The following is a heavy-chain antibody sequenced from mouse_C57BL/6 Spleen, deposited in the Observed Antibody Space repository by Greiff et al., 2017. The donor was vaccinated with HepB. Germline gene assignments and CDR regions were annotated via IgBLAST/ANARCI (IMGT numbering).Heavy chain of an antibody. CDR1: GFTFSDYY. CDR2: INYDGSST. Sequence: EVNVVESEGGLVQPGSSMKLSCTASGFTFSDYYMAWVRQVPEKGLEWVANINYDGSSTYYLDSLKSRFIISRDNAKNILYLQMSSLKSEDTATYYCARGGDSNYPFDYWGQGTTLTVSS. J-gene: IGHJ2*01. V-gene: IGHV5-16*01. CDR3: ARGGDSNYPFDY. D-gene: IGHD2-5*01.